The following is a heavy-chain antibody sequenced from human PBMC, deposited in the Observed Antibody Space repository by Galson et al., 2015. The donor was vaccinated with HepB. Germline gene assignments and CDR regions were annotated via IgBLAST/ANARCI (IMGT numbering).Heavy chain of an antibody. Sequence: SCKASGGTFNSYALSWVRQAPGQGLEWMGGIIPFFGATNYAQRFHGRLTITADESTNTAYMELSSLRSEDTAVYYCGNYDFRIPQRFYYFGLDVWGQGTTVTVSS. CDR3: GNYDFRIPQRFYYFGLDV. CDR2: IIPFFGAT. D-gene: IGHD3-3*01. CDR1: GGTFNSYA. V-gene: IGHV1-69*01. J-gene: IGHJ6*02.